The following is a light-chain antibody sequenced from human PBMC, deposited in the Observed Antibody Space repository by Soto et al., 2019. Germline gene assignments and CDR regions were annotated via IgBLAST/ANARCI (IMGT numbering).Light chain of an antibody. CDR3: QHYNNWPPAWT. Sequence: EIVMTQSPATLSVSPGERATLSCRASQSVRNNLAWYQQKPGQAPRLLIYGASTRATGIPARFSGSGSGTEFTLTISSLQSEDFALYYCQHYNNWPPAWTFGQGTKVAIK. CDR2: GAS. CDR1: QSVRNN. V-gene: IGKV3-15*01. J-gene: IGKJ1*01.